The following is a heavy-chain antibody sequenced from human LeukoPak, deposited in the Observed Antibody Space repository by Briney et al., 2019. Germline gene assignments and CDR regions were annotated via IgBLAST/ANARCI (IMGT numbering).Heavy chain of an antibody. CDR3: ATGERVVPAASYYFDY. D-gene: IGHD2-2*01. V-gene: IGHV1-24*01. CDR2: FDPEDGET. Sequence: ASVKASCKVSGYTLTELSMHWVRQAPGKGLEWMGGFDPEDGETIYAQKFQGRVTMTEDTSTDTAYMELSSLRSEDTAVYYCATGERVVPAASYYFDYWGQGTLVTVSS. J-gene: IGHJ4*02. CDR1: GYTLTELS.